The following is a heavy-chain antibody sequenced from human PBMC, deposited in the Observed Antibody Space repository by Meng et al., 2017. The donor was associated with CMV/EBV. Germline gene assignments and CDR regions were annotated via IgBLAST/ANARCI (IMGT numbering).Heavy chain of an antibody. D-gene: IGHD3-3*01. CDR1: GFTFSSYS. V-gene: IGHV3-21*01. J-gene: IGHJ6*02. CDR2: ISSSSYI. Sequence: GGSLRLSCAASGFTFSSYSMNWVRQAPGKGLEWVSSISSSSYIYYADSVKGRFTISRDNAKNSLYLQMNSLRAEDTAVYYCAREDDFWSQGMDVWGQGTTVTVSS. CDR3: AREDDFWSQGMDV.